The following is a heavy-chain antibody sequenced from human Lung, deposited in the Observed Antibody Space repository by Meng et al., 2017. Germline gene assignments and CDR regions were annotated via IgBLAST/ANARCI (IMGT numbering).Heavy chain of an antibody. Sequence: GQLQPWGAGLLKPSETLSPTCAVYGGSFSGYYGRWIRQPPGKGLEWIGEINHSGSTNYNPSLESRATISVDTSQNNLSLKLSSVTAADSAVYYCARGPTTMAHDFDYWGQGTLVTVSS. V-gene: IGHV4-34*01. CDR2: INHSGST. CDR1: GGSFSGYY. D-gene: IGHD4-11*01. CDR3: ARGPTTMAHDFDY. J-gene: IGHJ4*02.